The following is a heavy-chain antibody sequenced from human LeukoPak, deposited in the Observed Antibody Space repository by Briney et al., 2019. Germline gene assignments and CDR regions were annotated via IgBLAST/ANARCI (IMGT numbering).Heavy chain of an antibody. CDR2: ISGSVGST. V-gene: IGHV3-23*01. CDR3: AKDPGGSGWSAEYFQH. CDR1: GFTFSSYA. D-gene: IGHD6-19*01. Sequence: GGSLRPSCAPSGFTFSSYAMSWVRQAPGKGLEWVSAISGSVGSTYYADSVKGRFTISRDNSKNTLYMQMNSLRAEDTAVYYCAKDPGGSGWSAEYFQHWGQGTLVTVSS. J-gene: IGHJ1*01.